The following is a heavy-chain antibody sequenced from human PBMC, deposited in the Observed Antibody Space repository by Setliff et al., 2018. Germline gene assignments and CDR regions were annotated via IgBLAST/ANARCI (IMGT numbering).Heavy chain of an antibody. V-gene: IGHV4-61*09. CDR1: GDSISSGSYY. Sequence: SETLSLTCTVSGDSISSGSYYWTWIRQPAGKGLEWIGHFHTGGSTNYNRSPRSRVSISVDTSKNQFSLKLTAVTAADTAIYYCARHRAVAGAYYFDFWGQGTLVTVSS. CDR3: ARHRAVAGAYYFDF. D-gene: IGHD6-19*01. CDR2: FHTGGST. J-gene: IGHJ4*02.